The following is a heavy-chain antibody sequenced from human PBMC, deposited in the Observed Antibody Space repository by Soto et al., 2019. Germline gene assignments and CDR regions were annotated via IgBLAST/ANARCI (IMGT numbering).Heavy chain of an antibody. CDR3: EVASKYYFDY. J-gene: IGHJ4*02. D-gene: IGHD5-12*01. CDR1: GFTFTISA. CDR2: IVVGSGNT. Sequence: SVKVSCKASGFTFTISAVQWVLQARGQRLEWIGWIVVGSGNTNYAQKFQERVTITRDMSTSTAYMELSSLRSEDTAVYYCEVASKYYFDYWGQGTLVTVS. V-gene: IGHV1-58*01.